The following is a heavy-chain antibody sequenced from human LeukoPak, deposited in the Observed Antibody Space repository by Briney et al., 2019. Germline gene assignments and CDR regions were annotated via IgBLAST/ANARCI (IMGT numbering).Heavy chain of an antibody. D-gene: IGHD3-22*01. Sequence: GGSLRLSRVGSGFTFRRYSMNWVRQAPGKGLEWVSYISSSSSTILYADSEKRRFTISRDNAKNSLYLQMNSLRAEDTAVYYCARSAYYYDSSAPLFDPGGQGTLVTVSS. CDR2: ISSSSSTI. V-gene: IGHV3-48*04. CDR3: ARSAYYYDSSAPLFDP. J-gene: IGHJ5*02. CDR1: GFTFRRYS.